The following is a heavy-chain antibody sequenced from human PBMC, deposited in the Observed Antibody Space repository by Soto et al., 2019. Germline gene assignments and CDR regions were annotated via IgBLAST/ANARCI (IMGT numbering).Heavy chain of an antibody. CDR3: AKDLGYGDYEYYFDS. J-gene: IGHJ4*02. V-gene: IGHV3-23*01. D-gene: IGHD4-17*01. CDR1: AFPFRTYA. Sequence: ELQLLESGGGLVQPGGSLRLSCAASAFPFRTYAMSWVRQAPGKGLGWVSTVSSSGSKTYYADSVKGRFTISRDNSKNTLYLQMSSLRAEDTALYHCAKDLGYGDYEYYFDSWGQGTLVTVSS. CDR2: VSSSGSKT.